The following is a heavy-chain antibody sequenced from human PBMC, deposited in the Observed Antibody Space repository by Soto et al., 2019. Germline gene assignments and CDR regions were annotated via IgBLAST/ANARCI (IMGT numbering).Heavy chain of an antibody. CDR1: GGSISSGGYY. CDR3: ARGRSSTSPYPIGY. V-gene: IGHV4-31*03. CDR2: IYYSGST. J-gene: IGHJ4*02. D-gene: IGHD2-2*01. Sequence: QVQLQESGPGLVKPSQTLSLTCTVSGGSISSGGYYWSWIRQHPGKGLEWIGYIYYSGSTSYNPSLKRRVTISVDTSKNQFSLKLSSVTAADTAVYYCARGRSSTSPYPIGYWGQGTLVTVSS.